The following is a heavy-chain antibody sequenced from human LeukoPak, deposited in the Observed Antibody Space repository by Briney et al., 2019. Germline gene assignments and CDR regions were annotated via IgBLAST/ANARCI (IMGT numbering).Heavy chain of an antibody. CDR3: AKDGEDCSGGSCYSLYYYGMDV. CDR2: ISGSGGST. J-gene: IGHJ6*02. D-gene: IGHD2-15*01. CDR1: GFTFSSFA. V-gene: IGHV3-23*01. Sequence: PGGSLRLSCAASGFTFSSFAMGWVRQAPGKGLEWVSGISGSGGSTYYADSVKGRFTISRDNSKNTLYLQMNSLRAEDTAVYYCAKDGEDCSGGSCYSLYYYGMDVWGQGTTVTVSS.